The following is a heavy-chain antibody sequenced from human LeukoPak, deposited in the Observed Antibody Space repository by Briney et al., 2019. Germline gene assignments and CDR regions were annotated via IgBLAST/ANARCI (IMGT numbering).Heavy chain of an antibody. V-gene: IGHV1-69*05. D-gene: IGHD2-15*01. CDR2: IIPIFGTA. CDR3: ARDGEYCGGGSCYSGFDY. J-gene: IGHJ4*02. Sequence: SVKVSCKASGGTFSSYAISWVRQAPGQGLEWMGGIIPIFGTANYAQKFQGRVTITTDESTRTAYMELSSLRSEDTAVYYCARDGEYCGGGSCYSGFDYWGQGTLVTVSS. CDR1: GGTFSSYA.